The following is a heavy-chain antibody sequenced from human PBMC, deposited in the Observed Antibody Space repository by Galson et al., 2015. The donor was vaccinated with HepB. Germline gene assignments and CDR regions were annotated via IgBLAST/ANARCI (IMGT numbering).Heavy chain of an antibody. CDR3: AKDPGVVPAAIPHWYFDL. CDR1: GFTFSSYG. CDR2: ISHDGSNK. V-gene: IGHV3-30*18. Sequence: SLRLSCAASGFTFSSYGMHWVRQAPGKGLEWVAVISHDGSNKYYADSLKGRFTISRDNSNNTLYLQMNSLRAEDTAVYYCAKDPGVVPAAIPHWYFDLWGRGTLVTVSS. D-gene: IGHD2-2*02. J-gene: IGHJ2*01.